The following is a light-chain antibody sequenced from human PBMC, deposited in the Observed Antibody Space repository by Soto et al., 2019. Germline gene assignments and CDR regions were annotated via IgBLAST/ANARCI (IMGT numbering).Light chain of an antibody. CDR2: DAS. V-gene: IGKV1-5*01. J-gene: IGKJ2*01. Sequence: DIQMTQSPSTLSASVGDRVTITCRANQSISSWLAWYQQKPGKAPKLLIYDASSLKTGVPSRFSGSGSGTEFTLTISILQSDDFATYYCQQYNSYSPYTFGQGTKLEIK. CDR1: QSISSW. CDR3: QQYNSYSPYT.